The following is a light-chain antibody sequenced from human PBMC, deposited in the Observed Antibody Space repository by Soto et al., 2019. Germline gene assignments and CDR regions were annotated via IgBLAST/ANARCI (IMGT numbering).Light chain of an antibody. Sequence: IQMTHSPSSLSASLGFRFSITCRASQGIRGDLGWYKQKPGKAPKLLISATSTLQSGVPSRLSGSGSGTDYTLTISSLKPEDFATYYCQQSYRTPTFGQGTRLEIK. CDR1: QGIRGD. J-gene: IGKJ5*01. V-gene: IGKV1-39*01. CDR2: ATS. CDR3: QQSYRTPT.